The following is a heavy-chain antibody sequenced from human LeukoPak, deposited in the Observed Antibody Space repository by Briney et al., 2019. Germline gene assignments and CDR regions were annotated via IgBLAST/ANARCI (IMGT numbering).Heavy chain of an antibody. V-gene: IGHV1-2*02. J-gene: IGHJ4*02. CDR2: IGPHSSAT. CDR3: AREGNGLLSKDFDY. CDR1: GFTFTDYY. D-gene: IGHD2/OR15-2a*01. Sequence: GASMKVSCKSSGFTFTDYYIHWVRQAPGQELEWMGYIGPHSSATSSPQEFQGRVTMTRDTSMSTAYMELTRLTSDDTPVYYCAREGNGLLSKDFDYWGQGTLVTVSS.